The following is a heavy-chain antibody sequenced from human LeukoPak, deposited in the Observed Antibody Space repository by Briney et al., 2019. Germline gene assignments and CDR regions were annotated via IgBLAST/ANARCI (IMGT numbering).Heavy chain of an antibody. CDR2: ISSSSITI. J-gene: IGHJ4*02. CDR1: GFTFSSYS. V-gene: IGHV3-48*04. CDR3: ARDRGGSYSAIDY. Sequence: GGSLRLSCAASGFTFSSYSLNWVRQAPGKGLEWVSFISSSSITIYYADSVKGRFTISRDNAKKSLYLQMNSLRAEDTAVYYCARDRGGSYSAIDYWGQGTLVTVSS. D-gene: IGHD2-15*01.